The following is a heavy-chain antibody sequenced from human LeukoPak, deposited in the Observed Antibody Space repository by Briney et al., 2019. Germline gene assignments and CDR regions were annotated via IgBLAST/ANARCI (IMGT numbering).Heavy chain of an antibody. V-gene: IGHV3-74*01. CDR1: GFTYSFYW. CDR3: ARDNKHCTGGTCRLDY. J-gene: IGHJ4*02. Sequence: PGGSLRLSCASSGFTYSFYWMHWVRQAPGKGLVWVSRINNDGRSTSYAGSVKGRFTISRDNAKNTLYLQMNSLRAEDTAVYYCARDNKHCTGGTCRLDYWGQGALVAVSS. CDR2: INNDGRST. D-gene: IGHD2-15*01.